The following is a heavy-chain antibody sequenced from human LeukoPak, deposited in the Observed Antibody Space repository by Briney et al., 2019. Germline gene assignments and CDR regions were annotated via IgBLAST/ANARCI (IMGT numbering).Heavy chain of an antibody. CDR2: ISGSGGST. D-gene: IGHD6-19*01. CDR3: AKDRRSGWPSYYYMDV. J-gene: IGHJ6*03. V-gene: IGHV3-23*01. Sequence: GGSLRLSCAASGFTFSSYAMSWVRQAPGKGLEWVSAISGSGGSTYYADSVKGRFTISRDNSKNTLYLQMNSLRAEDTAVYYCAKDRRSGWPSYYYMDVWGKGTTVTISS. CDR1: GFTFSSYA.